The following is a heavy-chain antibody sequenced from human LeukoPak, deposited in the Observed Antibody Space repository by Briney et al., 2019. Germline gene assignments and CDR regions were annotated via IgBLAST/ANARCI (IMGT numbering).Heavy chain of an antibody. V-gene: IGHV3-48*03. J-gene: IGHJ4*02. CDR2: ISSSSNVI. CDR1: GFSFDIYE. Sequence: GGSLRLSCAASGFSFDIYEMTWVRQAPGKGLEWISFISSSSNVIYYADSVKGRFTISRDNGENSLYLQMKSLRAEDTAVYYCAGSRYPEPQDLGYWGQGTPVIVSS. CDR3: AGSRYPEPQDLGY. D-gene: IGHD2-15*01.